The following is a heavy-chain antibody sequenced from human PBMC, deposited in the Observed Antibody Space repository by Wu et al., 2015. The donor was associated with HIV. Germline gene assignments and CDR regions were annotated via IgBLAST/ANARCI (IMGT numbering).Heavy chain of an antibody. CDR2: MNPNSGNT. CDR1: GYTFTSYD. D-gene: IGHD3-9*01. CDR3: ASSFVRLPDTTYYDILTRSRPTYYFDY. J-gene: IGHJ4*02. V-gene: IGHV1-8*01. Sequence: QVQLVQSGAEVKKPGASVKVSCKASGYTFTSYDINWVRQATGQGLEWMGWMNPNSGNTGYAQKFQGRVTMTRNTSISTAYMELSSLRSEDTAVYYCASSFVRLPDTTYYDILTRSRPTYYFDYWGQGT.